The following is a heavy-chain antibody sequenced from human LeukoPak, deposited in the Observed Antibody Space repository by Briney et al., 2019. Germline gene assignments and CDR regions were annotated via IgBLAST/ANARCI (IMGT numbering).Heavy chain of an antibody. V-gene: IGHV1-69*05. CDR1: GGTFSSYA. CDR2: IIPIFGTA. CDR3: ARAQTYNDYVWGSYRLRYFDY. J-gene: IGHJ4*02. Sequence: GASVKVSCKDSGGTFSSYAISWVRQAPGQGLEWMGGIIPIFGTANYAQKFQGRVTITTDESTSTAYMELSSLRSEDTAVYYCARAQTYNDYVWGSYRLRYFDYWGQGTLVTVSS. D-gene: IGHD3-16*02.